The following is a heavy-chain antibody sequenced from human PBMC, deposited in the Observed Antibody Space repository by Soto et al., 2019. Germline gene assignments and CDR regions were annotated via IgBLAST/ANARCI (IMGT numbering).Heavy chain of an antibody. V-gene: IGHV4-59*01. Sequence: SETLSLTCTVSGVSISSYYWSWIRQPPGKGLEWIGYIYYSGSTNYNPSLKSRVTISVDTSKNQFSLKLSSVTAADTAVYYCARGQQLVIIWGQGTLVTVSS. CDR3: ARGQQLVII. CDR1: GVSISSYY. D-gene: IGHD6-13*01. CDR2: IYYSGST. J-gene: IGHJ4*02.